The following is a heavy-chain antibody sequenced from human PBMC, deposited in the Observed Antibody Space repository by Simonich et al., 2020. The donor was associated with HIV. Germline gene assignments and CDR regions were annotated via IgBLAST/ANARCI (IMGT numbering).Heavy chain of an antibody. CDR3: ASRRAVYYDYVWGSYRYTGAFDI. D-gene: IGHD3-16*02. CDR1: GVSFSDYY. V-gene: IGHV4-34*01. J-gene: IGHJ3*02. CDR2: INHSGNT. Sequence: QVQLQQWGAGLLKPSETLSLTCAVYGVSFSDYYWSWIRQSPGQGLDWIGEINHSGNTNYNPALKSRVTMSVDTSKNQFSLKLNSVTAADTAVYYCASRRAVYYDYVWGSYRYTGAFDIWGQGTMVTVSS.